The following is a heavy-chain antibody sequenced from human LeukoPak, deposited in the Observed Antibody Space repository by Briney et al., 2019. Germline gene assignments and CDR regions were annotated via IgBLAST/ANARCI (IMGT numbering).Heavy chain of an antibody. Sequence: ASVKVSCKASGGTFSSYAISWVRQAPGQGLEWMGGIIPIFGAANYEQKFQGRVTITADESTSTAYMELSSLRSEDTAVYYCARDRIQLSGFPLMDYWGQGTLVTVSS. CDR1: GGTFSSYA. J-gene: IGHJ4*02. V-gene: IGHV1-69*01. CDR2: IIPIFGAA. D-gene: IGHD5-18*01. CDR3: ARDRIQLSGFPLMDY.